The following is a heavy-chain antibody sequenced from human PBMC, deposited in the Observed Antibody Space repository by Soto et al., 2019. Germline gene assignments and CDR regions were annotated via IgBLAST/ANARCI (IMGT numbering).Heavy chain of an antibody. CDR1: GGSISSYY. CDR3: ARARVSGYNYYYYGMDV. CDR2: IYYSGST. Sequence: XETLSLTCTVSGGSISSYYWSWIRQPPGKGLEWIGYIYYSGSTNYNPSLKSRVTISVDTSKNQFSLKLSSVTAADTAVYYCARARVSGYNYYYYGMDVWGQGTTVTVSS. D-gene: IGHD3-22*01. J-gene: IGHJ6*02. V-gene: IGHV4-59*01.